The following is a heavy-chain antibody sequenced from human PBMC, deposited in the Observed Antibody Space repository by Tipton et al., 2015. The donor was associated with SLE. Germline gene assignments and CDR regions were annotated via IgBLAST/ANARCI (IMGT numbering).Heavy chain of an antibody. CDR1: GGSIRSYY. J-gene: IGHJ4*02. CDR2: IYYRGVT. D-gene: IGHD4-17*01. V-gene: IGHV4-59*08. CDR3: ARHVLGTHGALDY. Sequence: TLSLTCTVSGGSIRSYYWSWIRQPPGKGLEWIGYIYYRGVTNYNPSHKSRVNIAVDTSKNQLSLKLSSVTAADTAVYYCARHVLGTHGALDYWGQGTLVTVSS.